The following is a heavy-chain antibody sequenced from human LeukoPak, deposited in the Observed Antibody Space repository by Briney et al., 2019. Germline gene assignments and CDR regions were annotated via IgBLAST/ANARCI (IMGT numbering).Heavy chain of an antibody. V-gene: IGHV3-23*01. CDR3: AKSLYYYYYYMDV. CDR1: GFTFSTYA. J-gene: IGHJ6*03. CDR2: ISGTGTTT. Sequence: GGSLRLSCAVSGFTFSTYAMSWVRQAPGKGLEWVSSISGTGTTTYYAESVKGRFTISRDNSKNTPYLQMNSLRAEDTAVYYCAKSLYYYYYYMDVWGKGTTVTVSS.